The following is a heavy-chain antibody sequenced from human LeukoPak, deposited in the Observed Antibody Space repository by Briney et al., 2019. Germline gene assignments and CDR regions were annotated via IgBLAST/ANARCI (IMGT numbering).Heavy chain of an antibody. CDR2: IYYSGST. D-gene: IGHD1-1*01. J-gene: IGHJ3*02. CDR1: GGSISSYY. V-gene: IGHV4-59*01. CDR3: ARVGWNDAFDI. Sequence: PSETLSLTCTGSGGSISSYYLSWIRQPPGKGLEWIGYIYYSGSTNYNPSLKSRVTISVDTSKNQFSLKLSSVTAAETAVYYCARVGWNDAFDIWGQGTMVTVSS.